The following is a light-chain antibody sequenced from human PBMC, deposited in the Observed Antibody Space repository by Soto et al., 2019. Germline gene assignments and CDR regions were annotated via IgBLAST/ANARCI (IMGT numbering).Light chain of an antibody. Sequence: DIQLTQSPSFLSASVGDRVTISCRASQAMNTYIAWYQQRPGAAPMLLAYGASTLYTGVPSRFSGSESGAVFTLTISSLQPEDFATYYCQQLHSYPITFGQGTRLEI. CDR2: GAS. V-gene: IGKV1-9*01. CDR1: QAMNTY. CDR3: QQLHSYPIT. J-gene: IGKJ5*01.